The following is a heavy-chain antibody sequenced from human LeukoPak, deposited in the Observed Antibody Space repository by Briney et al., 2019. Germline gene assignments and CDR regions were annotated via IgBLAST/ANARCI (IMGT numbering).Heavy chain of an antibody. V-gene: IGHV3-33*01. CDR1: GFTFSSYG. CDR2: IWYDGSSK. D-gene: IGHD2-21*02. Sequence: GRSLRLSCAASGFTFSSYGMHWVRQAPGKGLEWVAVIWYDGSSKYYADSVKGRFTISGDNSKNTRYLQMNSLRAEDTAVYYCARVVGGDFENWFDPWGQGTLVTVSS. J-gene: IGHJ5*02. CDR3: ARVVGGDFENWFDP.